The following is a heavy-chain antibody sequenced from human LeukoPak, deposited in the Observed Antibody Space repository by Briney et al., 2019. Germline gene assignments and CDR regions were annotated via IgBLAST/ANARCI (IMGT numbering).Heavy chain of an antibody. V-gene: IGHV3-23*01. Sequence: GGSLRLSCAASGFPFSSSVMSWVRQAPGKGLEWVSIISVSDSGTHYADSVKGRFSVSRDASKNTVYLQMNSLKAEDTATYYCAKVGPKSYFASGSYSDYWGQGTLVTVSS. D-gene: IGHD3-10*01. CDR1: GFPFSSSV. J-gene: IGHJ4*02. CDR2: ISVSDSGT. CDR3: AKVGPKSYFASGSYSDY.